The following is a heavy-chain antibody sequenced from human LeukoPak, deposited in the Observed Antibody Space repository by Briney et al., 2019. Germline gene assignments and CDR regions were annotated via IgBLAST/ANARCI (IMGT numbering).Heavy chain of an antibody. Sequence: ASVKVSCKASGYTFTSYDINWVRQATGQGLEWMGWMNPNSGNTGYAQKFQGRVTMTRNTSISTAYMELSSLRSADTAVYYCARGLLRHHAFDIWGQGTMVTVSS. J-gene: IGHJ3*02. CDR3: ARGLLRHHAFDI. D-gene: IGHD4-17*01. CDR2: MNPNSGNT. CDR1: GYTFTSYD. V-gene: IGHV1-8*01.